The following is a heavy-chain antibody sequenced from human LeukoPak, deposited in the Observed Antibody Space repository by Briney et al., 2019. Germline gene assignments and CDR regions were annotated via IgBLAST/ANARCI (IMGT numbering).Heavy chain of an antibody. CDR2: IWYDGSNK. J-gene: IGHJ4*02. V-gene: IGHV3-33*01. D-gene: IGHD6-19*01. CDR1: GFNFGTYG. Sequence: GGSPRLSCAASGFNFGTYGMHWVRQAPGKGLDWVAAIWYDGSNKYYADSVQGRFSISRDNSNNTLSLRLTSLRVDDTAFYYCVRGGWGSVASDYWGQGTLVTVSS. CDR3: VRGGWGSVASDY.